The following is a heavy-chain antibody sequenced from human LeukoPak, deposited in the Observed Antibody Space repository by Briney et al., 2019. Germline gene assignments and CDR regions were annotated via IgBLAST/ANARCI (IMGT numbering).Heavy chain of an antibody. CDR2: IYHSGST. D-gene: IGHD3-10*01. Sequence: PSETLSLTCTVSGGSISSGYFWGWIRQPPGKGLEWIGTIYHSGSTYYNPSLKSRVTISVDTSKNQFSLKLSSVTAADTAVYYCATPSGYYGSGSYHPLDYWGQGTLVTVSS. CDR1: GGSISSGYF. J-gene: IGHJ4*02. V-gene: IGHV4-38-2*02. CDR3: ATPSGYYGSGSYHPLDY.